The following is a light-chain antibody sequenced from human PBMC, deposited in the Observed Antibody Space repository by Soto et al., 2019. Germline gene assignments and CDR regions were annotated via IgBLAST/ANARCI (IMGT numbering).Light chain of an antibody. Sequence: EIVMTQSPATLSVSPGERATLSCRASQSVSSNLAWYQQKPGQAPRLLIYGASTRATGIPARFSGSGSGTEFPFTFSSPQSEDCAVYYCQQYNNWPQSLTFGGGTKVEIK. V-gene: IGKV3-15*01. CDR3: QQYNNWPQSLT. CDR2: GAS. CDR1: QSVSSN. J-gene: IGKJ4*01.